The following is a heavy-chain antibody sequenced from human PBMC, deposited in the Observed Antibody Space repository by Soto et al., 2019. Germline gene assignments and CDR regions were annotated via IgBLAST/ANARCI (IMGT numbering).Heavy chain of an antibody. CDR2: ISGSGGST. V-gene: IGHV3-23*01. CDR1: GFTFSSYA. J-gene: IGHJ2*01. CDR3: AKELGIAVAGTGVGYFDL. Sequence: EVQLLESGGGLVQPGGSLRLSCAASGFTFSSYAMSWVRQAPGKGLEWVSAISGSGGSTYYADSVKGRFTISRDNSKNTLYLQMNSLRAEDTAVYYCAKELGIAVAGTGVGYFDLWGRGTLVTVSS. D-gene: IGHD6-19*01.